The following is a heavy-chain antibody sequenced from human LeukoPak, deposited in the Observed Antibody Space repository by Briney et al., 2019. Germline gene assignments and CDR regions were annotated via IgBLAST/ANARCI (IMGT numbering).Heavy chain of an antibody. J-gene: IGHJ4*02. D-gene: IGHD3-10*01. CDR1: GGSINSGDYY. Sequence: SETLSLTCTVSGGSINSGDYYWSWIRQPPGKGLERIGYIYYTGTTYYNPSLKSRVTISVDTSKNQFSLKLSSVTAADTAVYYCARYGSRTFDYWGQGTLVTVSS. CDR3: ARYGSRTFDY. V-gene: IGHV4-30-4*01. CDR2: IYYTGTT.